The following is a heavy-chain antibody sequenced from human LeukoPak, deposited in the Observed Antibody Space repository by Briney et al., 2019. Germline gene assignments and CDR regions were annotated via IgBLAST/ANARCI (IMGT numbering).Heavy chain of an antibody. D-gene: IGHD3-10*01. V-gene: IGHV4-4*07. CDR3: ARDLYGSGSYWFDP. J-gene: IGHJ5*02. CDR1: GGSISSYY. CDR2: IYYSGST. Sequence: PSETLSLTCTVSGGSISSYYWSWIRQPAGKGLEWIGSIYYSGSTYYNPSLKSRVTISVDTSKNQFSLKLSSVTAADTAVYYCARDLYGSGSYWFDPWGQGTLVTVSS.